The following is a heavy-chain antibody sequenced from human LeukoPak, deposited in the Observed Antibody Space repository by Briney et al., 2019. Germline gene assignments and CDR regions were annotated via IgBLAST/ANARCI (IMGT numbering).Heavy chain of an antibody. CDR3: ARGWQLEQLDY. CDR1: GFTVSSNY. J-gene: IGHJ4*02. V-gene: IGHV3-66*01. CDR2: IYSGGST. D-gene: IGHD1/OR15-1a*01. Sequence: GGSLRLSCAASGFTVSSNYMSWVRQAPGKGLEWVSVIYSGGSTYYADSVKGRFTISRDNSKNTLYLQMNSLRAEDTAVYYCARGWQLEQLDYWGQGTLVTVSS.